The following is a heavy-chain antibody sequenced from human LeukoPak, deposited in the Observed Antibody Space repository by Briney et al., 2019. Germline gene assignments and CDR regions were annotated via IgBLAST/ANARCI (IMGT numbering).Heavy chain of an antibody. J-gene: IGHJ4*02. V-gene: IGHV4-59*01. D-gene: IGHD3-22*01. Sequence: SETLSLTCTVSGGSISSYYWGWIRQRPGKGLERIGYIYYSGSTNYNPALKSRVTISVDTSKNQFSLKLSSVTAADTAVYYCARAGDSSGYYYGVDYWGQGTLVTVSS. CDR1: GGSISSYY. CDR3: ARAGDSSGYYYGVDY. CDR2: IYYSGST.